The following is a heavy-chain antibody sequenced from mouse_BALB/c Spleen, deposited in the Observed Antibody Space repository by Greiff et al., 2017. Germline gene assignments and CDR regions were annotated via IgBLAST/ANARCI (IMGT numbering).Heavy chain of an antibody. D-gene: IGHD2-4*01. CDR2: ISNGGGST. CDR1: GFTFSSYT. CDR3: ARHDYDRVHYFDY. V-gene: IGHV5-12-2*01. J-gene: IGHJ2*01. Sequence: EVKLVESGGGLVQPGGSLKLSCAASGFTFSSYTMSWVRQTPEKRLEWVAYISNGGGSTYYPDTVKGRFTISRDNAKNTLYLQMSSLKSEDTAMYYCARHDYDRVHYFDYWGQGTTLTVSS.